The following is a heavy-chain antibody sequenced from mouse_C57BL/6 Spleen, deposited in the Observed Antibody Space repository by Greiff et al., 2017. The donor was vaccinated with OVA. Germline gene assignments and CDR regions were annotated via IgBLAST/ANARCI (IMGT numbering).Heavy chain of an antibody. J-gene: IGHJ4*01. CDR2: IYPGGGYT. D-gene: IGHD1-1*01. CDR3: ARTYGSSYGAMDY. V-gene: IGHV1-63*01. CDR1: GYTFTNYW. Sequence: VQLQQSGAELVRPGTSVKMSCKASGYTFTNYWIGWAKQRPGHGLEWIGDIYPGGGYTNYNEKFKGKATLTADKSSSTAYMQVSSLTSEDSAIYYCARTYGSSYGAMDYWGQGTSVTVSS.